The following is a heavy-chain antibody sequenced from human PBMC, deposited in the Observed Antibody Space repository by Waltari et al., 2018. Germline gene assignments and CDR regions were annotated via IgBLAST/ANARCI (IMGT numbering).Heavy chain of an antibody. J-gene: IGHJ4*02. CDR3: ASGGGRPFDY. CDR2: IKPDGSDK. CDR1: GFTFSTTW. Sequence: EVQLVESGGALVQPGGSVGLSCAASGFTFSTTWMCGVRQTPGKGLEWVANIKPDGSDKYYVDSVKGRFTISRDNAKNSLYLQMNSLRAEDTAVYFCASGGGRPFDYWGQGTLVTVSS. D-gene: IGHD3-16*01. V-gene: IGHV3-7*01.